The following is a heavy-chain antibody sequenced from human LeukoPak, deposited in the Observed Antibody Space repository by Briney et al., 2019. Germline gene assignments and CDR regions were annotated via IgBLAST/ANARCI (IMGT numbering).Heavy chain of an antibody. D-gene: IGHD6-19*01. Sequence: SETLSLTCTVSGGSTSDYYWSWIRQPPGKGLEWIGYIHYSGTTNCNPSLKSRVTMSVDTSKNQFSLKLNSVTAADTAVYYCARHSSGWHLDFWGQGTLATVSS. CDR3: ARHSSGWHLDF. CDR1: GGSTSDYY. V-gene: IGHV4-59*01. J-gene: IGHJ4*02. CDR2: IHYSGTT.